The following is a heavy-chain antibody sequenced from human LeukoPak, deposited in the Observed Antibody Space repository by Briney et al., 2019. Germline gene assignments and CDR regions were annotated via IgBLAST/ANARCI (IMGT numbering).Heavy chain of an antibody. CDR1: GGSISSGGYS. J-gene: IGHJ4*02. CDR2: IYHSGST. Sequence: PSQTLSLTCAVSGGSISSGGYSWSWIRQPPGKGLEWIGYIYHSGSTYYNPSLKSRVTISVDRSKNQFSLKLSSVTAADTAVYYCARAKGGYSYGSGGPEGYTYYFDYWGQGTLVTVSS. V-gene: IGHV4-30-2*01. CDR3: ARAKGGYSYGSGGPEGYTYYFDY. D-gene: IGHD5-18*01.